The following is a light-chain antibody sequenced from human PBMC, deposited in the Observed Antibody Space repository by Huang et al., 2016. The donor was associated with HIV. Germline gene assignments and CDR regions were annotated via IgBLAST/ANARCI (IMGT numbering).Light chain of an antibody. J-gene: IGKJ4*01. CDR3: QQYFETPLT. V-gene: IGKV4-1*01. CDR1: QTILYSSKNKNY. Sequence: DIVMTQSPDSLAVSLGERATVNCKSSQTILYSSKNKNYVACYQQEPGQPPKWLLYLASTRESGVPDRFIGSGSGTDFTLTISSLQCEDVAVYYCQQYFETPLTFGGGTKVEIK. CDR2: LAS.